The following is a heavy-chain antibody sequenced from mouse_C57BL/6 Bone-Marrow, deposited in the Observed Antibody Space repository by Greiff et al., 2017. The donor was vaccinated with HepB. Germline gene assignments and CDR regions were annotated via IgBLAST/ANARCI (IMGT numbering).Heavy chain of an antibody. D-gene: IGHD1-1*01. CDR1: GYTFTSYW. CDR2: IYPGNSDT. CDR3: TRPHYYGSSYVGWFAY. Sequence: VQLQQSGTVLARPGASVKMSCKTSGYTFTSYWMHWVKQRPGQGLEWIGAIYPGNSDTSYNQKFKGKAKLTAVTSASTAYMELSSLTNEDSAVYYCTRPHYYGSSYVGWFAYWGQGTLVTVSA. V-gene: IGHV1-5*01. J-gene: IGHJ3*01.